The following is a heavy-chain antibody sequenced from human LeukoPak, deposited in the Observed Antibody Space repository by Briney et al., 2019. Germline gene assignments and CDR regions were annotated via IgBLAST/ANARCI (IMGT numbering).Heavy chain of an antibody. CDR1: GFTFSSYP. Sequence: AGGSLRLSCAASGFTFSSYPMPWVRQAPGKGLEWVALISSDGSDKKYADSVKGRFTISRDNSKNTLYLQMHSLGVEDTAVYYCARDYPADYWGQGTLVTVSS. CDR3: ARDYPADY. CDR2: ISSDGSDK. V-gene: IGHV3-30-3*01. J-gene: IGHJ4*02.